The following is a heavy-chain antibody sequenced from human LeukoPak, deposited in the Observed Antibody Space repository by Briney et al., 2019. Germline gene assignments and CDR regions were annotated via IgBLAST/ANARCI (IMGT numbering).Heavy chain of an antibody. J-gene: IGHJ3*02. CDR3: ARSIAARPVMTFDI. CDR1: GDFISNYY. CDR2: IYASGSS. Sequence: SETLSLTCTVSGDFISNYYWSWVRQPAGKGLEWIGRIYASGSSNYNPSLKSRITTSVDTSKNQFSLKLSSVTAADTAVYYCARSIAARPVMTFDIWGQGTMVTVSS. D-gene: IGHD6-13*01. V-gene: IGHV4-4*07.